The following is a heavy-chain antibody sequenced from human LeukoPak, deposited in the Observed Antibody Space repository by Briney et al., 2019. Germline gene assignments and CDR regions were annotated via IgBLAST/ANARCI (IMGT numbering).Heavy chain of an antibody. Sequence: GGSLRLSCAASGFTFSDYYMSWIRQAPGKGLEWVSYISSSGTTIYHADSVKGRLTISRDNAKNSLYLQMNSLRAEDTAVYYCAKYLPYVYYYYYGMDVWGQGTTVTVSS. CDR2: ISSSGTTI. J-gene: IGHJ6*02. D-gene: IGHD2-2*02. V-gene: IGHV3-11*01. CDR1: GFTFSDYY. CDR3: AKYLPYVYYYYYGMDV.